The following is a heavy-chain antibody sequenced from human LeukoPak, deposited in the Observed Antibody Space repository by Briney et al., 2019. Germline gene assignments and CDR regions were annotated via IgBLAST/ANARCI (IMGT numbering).Heavy chain of an antibody. V-gene: IGHV4-34*01. CDR1: GGSFSGYY. CDR2: INHSGSA. Sequence: SETLSLICAVYGGSFSGYYWSWIRQPPGKGLEWIGEINHSGSANYNPSLKSRVTISVDTSKNQFALKLSSVTAADTAVYYCARHASRATDRGNWFDPWGQGTLVTVSS. D-gene: IGHD2-8*01. J-gene: IGHJ5*02. CDR3: ARHASRATDRGNWFDP.